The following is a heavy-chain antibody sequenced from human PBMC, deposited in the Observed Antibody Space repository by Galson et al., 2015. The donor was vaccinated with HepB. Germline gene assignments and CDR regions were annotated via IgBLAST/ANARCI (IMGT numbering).Heavy chain of an antibody. CDR1: GRSVSSPSYY. Sequence: ETLSLTCTVSGRSVSSPSYYWSWIRQPPGKGLEWIGYIDDSGSPSYNPSLKGRVNISEDTSKNQLSLKLTSVTAADTAVYYCASLSGSYTSFQHWGQGTLVTVSS. D-gene: IGHD1-26*01. CDR2: IDDSGSP. J-gene: IGHJ1*01. CDR3: ASLSGSYTSFQH. V-gene: IGHV4-61*01.